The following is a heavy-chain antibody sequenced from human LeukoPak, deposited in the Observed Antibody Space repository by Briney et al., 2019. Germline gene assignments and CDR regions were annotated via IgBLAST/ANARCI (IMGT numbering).Heavy chain of an antibody. CDR3: AKEGITMIVVVITWGYYVDY. J-gene: IGHJ4*02. Sequence: GGSLRLSCAASGFTFSSYAMSWVRQAPGKGLEWVSAISGSGGSTYYADSVKGRFTISRDNSKNTLYLQMNSLRAEDTAAYYCAKEGITMIVVVITWGYYVDYWGQGTLVTVSS. CDR2: ISGSGGST. D-gene: IGHD3-22*01. CDR1: GFTFSSYA. V-gene: IGHV3-23*01.